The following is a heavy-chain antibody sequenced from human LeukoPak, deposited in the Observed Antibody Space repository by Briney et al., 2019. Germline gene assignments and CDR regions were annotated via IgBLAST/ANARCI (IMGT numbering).Heavy chain of an antibody. Sequence: GGSLRLSCAASGFGFGAYAMIWVRQAPGKGLEWVSLIHNDAATTYYADSVRGRFTVSRDNSKDTLYLEMNSPRAEDTAVYYCAKGKGGTSFNYCFDYWGQGTPVSVSS. CDR3: AKGKGGTSFNYCFDY. CDR1: GFGFGAYA. D-gene: IGHD2/OR15-2a*01. CDR2: IHNDAATT. J-gene: IGHJ4*02. V-gene: IGHV3-23*03.